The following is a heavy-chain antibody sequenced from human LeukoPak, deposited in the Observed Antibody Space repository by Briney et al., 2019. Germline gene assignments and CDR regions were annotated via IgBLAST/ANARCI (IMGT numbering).Heavy chain of an antibody. CDR3: ARDRSTVTTWVDY. Sequence: GGSLRLSCAASGFTFSSYGMSWVRQAPGKGLEWVSAISGSGGSTYYADSVKGRFTISRDNAKNSLYLQMNSLRAEDTAVYYCARDRSTVTTWVDYWGQGTLVTVSS. V-gene: IGHV3-23*01. D-gene: IGHD4-17*01. CDR1: GFTFSSYG. CDR2: ISGSGGST. J-gene: IGHJ4*02.